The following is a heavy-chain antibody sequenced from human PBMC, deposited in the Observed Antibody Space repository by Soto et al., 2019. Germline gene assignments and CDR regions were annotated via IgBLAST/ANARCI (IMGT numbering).Heavy chain of an antibody. J-gene: IGHJ4*02. CDR2: INHGGNT. D-gene: IGHD2-21*01. CDR1: GGSVSDYY. CDR3: VSSSCGCGSCYFAS. V-gene: IGHV4-4*07. Sequence: SETLSLTCTVSGGSVSDYYWSWVRQPAGKGLEWIGRINHGGNTNYSPSLMSRVTMSVDTSNNQFSLKLTSVTAADTAAYYCVSSSCGCGSCYFASWGQGTLVTVSS.